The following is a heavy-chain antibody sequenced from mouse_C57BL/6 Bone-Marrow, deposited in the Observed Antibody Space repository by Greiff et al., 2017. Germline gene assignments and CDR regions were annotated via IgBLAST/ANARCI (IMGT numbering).Heavy chain of an antibody. J-gene: IGHJ2*01. CDR3: ARSGSSKFHFDY. V-gene: IGHV1-55*01. D-gene: IGHD1-1*01. Sequence: QVQLQQPGAELVKPGASVKMSCKASGYTFTSYWITWVKQRPGQGLAWIGDIYPGSGSTNYNEKFKSKATLTVDTSSSTAYMQLSSLTSEDSAVYYCARSGSSKFHFDYWGQGTTLTVSS. CDR1: GYTFTSYW. CDR2: IYPGSGST.